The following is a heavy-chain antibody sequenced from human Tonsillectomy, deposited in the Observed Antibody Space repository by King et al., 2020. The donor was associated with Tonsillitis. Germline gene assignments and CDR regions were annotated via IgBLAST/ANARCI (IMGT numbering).Heavy chain of an antibody. J-gene: IGHJ4*02. Sequence: VQLVESGAEVKKPGASEKVSCRASGYTFTGYYIHWVRQAPGQGLEWMGRINPNSGGTNYAQKFRGRVTMTRDTSISTTNMELSRLRSDDTVVYYCARSPIHVSSGYYHFDYWGQGTLVTVSS. V-gene: IGHV1-2*05. CDR2: INPNSGGT. D-gene: IGHD3-22*01. CDR1: GYTFTGYY. CDR3: ARSPIHVSSGYYHFDY.